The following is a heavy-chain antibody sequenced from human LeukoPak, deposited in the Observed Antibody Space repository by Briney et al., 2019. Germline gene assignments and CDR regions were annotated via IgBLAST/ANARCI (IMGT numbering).Heavy chain of an antibody. V-gene: IGHV3-66*02. CDR1: GFTVSSNY. CDR2: IYGGGST. CDR3: ARGIRGYITAFDY. Sequence: GGSLRLSCAASGFTVSSNYMSWVRQAPGKGLERVSIIYGGGSTYYADSVKGRFTISRDNSKNTLFLQMNSLRAEDTAVYYCARGIRGYITAFDYWGQGTLVTVSS. J-gene: IGHJ4*02. D-gene: IGHD3-10*01.